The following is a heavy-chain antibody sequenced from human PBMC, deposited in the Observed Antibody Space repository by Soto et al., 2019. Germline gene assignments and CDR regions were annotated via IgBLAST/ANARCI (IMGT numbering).Heavy chain of an antibody. J-gene: IGHJ4*02. CDR1: GFTFSRYA. CDR3: AKDSDYYGSGSYTDY. Sequence: GGSLRLSCSASGFTFSRYAMSWVRQAPGKGLEWASSMSGSGGSTDYADSVKGRFTISRDNSKNTLYLQMNSLRAEDTAVYHCAKDSDYYGSGSYTDYWGQGTLVTVSS. CDR2: MSGSGGST. D-gene: IGHD3-10*01. V-gene: IGHV3-23*01.